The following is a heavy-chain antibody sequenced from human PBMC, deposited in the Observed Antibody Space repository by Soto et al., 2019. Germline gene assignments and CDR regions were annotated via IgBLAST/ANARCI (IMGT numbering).Heavy chain of an antibody. CDR2: MSPDGNDI. Sequence: EVQLVESGGGLVQPGGSLRLSCAASGFTFSNYYMYWVRQAPGKGLVWVSRMSPDGNDILYADSLRGRFTISRDNAKNTLYLQMNSLRAEDTAVYYCTAYNWNYPNYWCQGTLVAVSS. V-gene: IGHV3-74*01. CDR1: GFTFSNYY. J-gene: IGHJ4*02. CDR3: TAYNWNYPNY. D-gene: IGHD1-7*01.